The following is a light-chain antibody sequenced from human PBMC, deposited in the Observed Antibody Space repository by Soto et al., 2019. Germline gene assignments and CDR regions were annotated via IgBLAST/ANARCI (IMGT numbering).Light chain of an antibody. Sequence: EIVLTQSPGTLSLSPGERATLSCRASQSVSSDYLAWYQQKPGQAPRLLIYGASSRATGIPDRFSGSGSGTDFTLTISRLEPEDFAVYYCQYYGSSPKTFGQGTKLEIK. J-gene: IGKJ2*01. CDR2: GAS. V-gene: IGKV3-20*01. CDR1: QSVSSDY. CDR3: QYYGSSPKT.